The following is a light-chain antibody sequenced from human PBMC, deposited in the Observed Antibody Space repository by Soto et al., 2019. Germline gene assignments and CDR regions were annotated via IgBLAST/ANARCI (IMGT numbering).Light chain of an antibody. J-gene: IGLJ2*01. CDR3: TAWDDSLRAVL. CDR2: GND. CDR1: SSNIGSNT. Sequence: QSLLTQPPSASGTPGHRVTISCSGGSSNIGSNTVNWYQHLQGAAPKLLIYGNDQRPSGVPDRFSGSKSGTSVFLAISGLQSEDEADYYGTAWDDSLRAVLFGGGTKLTVL. V-gene: IGLV1-44*01.